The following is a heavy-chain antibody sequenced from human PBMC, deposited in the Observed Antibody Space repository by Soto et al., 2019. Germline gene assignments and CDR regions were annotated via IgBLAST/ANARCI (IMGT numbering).Heavy chain of an antibody. D-gene: IGHD5-12*01. Sequence: SGESLKISCKGSGYSFTSYWIGWVRQMPGKGLEWMGIIYPGDSDTRYSPSFQGQVTISADKSISTAYLQWSSLKASDTAMYYCARRREDIVAQDVKYYYYYMDVWGKGTTVTVSS. V-gene: IGHV5-51*01. CDR2: IYPGDSDT. J-gene: IGHJ6*03. CDR3: ARRREDIVAQDVKYYYYYMDV. CDR1: GYSFTSYW.